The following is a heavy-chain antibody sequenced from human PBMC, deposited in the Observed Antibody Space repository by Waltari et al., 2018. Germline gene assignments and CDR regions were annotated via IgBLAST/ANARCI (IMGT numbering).Heavy chain of an antibody. V-gene: IGHV1-3*01. CDR2: INAGNGNT. CDR3: ARAESGSGSSLLSFDY. CDR1: GYTFTSYA. D-gene: IGHD3-10*01. J-gene: IGHJ4*02. Sequence: QVQLVQSGAEVKKPGASVKVSCKASGYTFTSYAMHWVRQAPGQRLEWMGWINAGNGNTKYSQKFQGRVTITRDTSASTAYMELSSLRSEDTAVYYCARAESGSGSSLLSFDYWGQGTLVTVSS.